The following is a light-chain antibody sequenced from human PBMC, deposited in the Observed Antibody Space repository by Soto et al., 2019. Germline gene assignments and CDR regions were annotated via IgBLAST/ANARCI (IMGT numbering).Light chain of an antibody. CDR1: SSNIGAGYD. Sequence: QSVLTQPPSVSGAPGQRVTISCTGSSSNIGAGYDVHWYQQVPGTAPKLLIYGNSNRPSGVPDRFSGSKSGTSASLAVTGLQAEDEADYYCQSYDSGLSGSVFGGGTKVTVL. V-gene: IGLV1-40*01. CDR3: QSYDSGLSGSV. J-gene: IGLJ2*01. CDR2: GNS.